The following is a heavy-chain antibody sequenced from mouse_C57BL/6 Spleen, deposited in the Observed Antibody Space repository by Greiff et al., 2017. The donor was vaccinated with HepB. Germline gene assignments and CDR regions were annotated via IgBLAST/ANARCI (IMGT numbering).Heavy chain of an antibody. J-gene: IGHJ3*01. CDR3: ARGDYYGSSPWFAY. CDR1: GYAFTNYL. Sequence: QVQLKESGAELVRPGTSVKVSCKASGYAFTNYLIEWVKQRPGQGLEWIGVINPGSGGTNYNEKFKGKATLTADKSSSTAYMQLSSLTSEDSAVYFCARGDYYGSSPWFAYWGQGTLVTVSA. CDR2: INPGSGGT. V-gene: IGHV1-54*01. D-gene: IGHD1-1*01.